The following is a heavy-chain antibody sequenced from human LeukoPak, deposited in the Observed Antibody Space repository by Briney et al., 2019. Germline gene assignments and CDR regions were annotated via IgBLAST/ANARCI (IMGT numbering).Heavy chain of an antibody. Sequence: SETLSLTCTASGDSISTTSYYWDWIRQPPGKGLEWIGSIHHSGGTYYNPSLKSRVTISVDTSKSQFSLRLSSVTAADTGVYYCARTKPTKYYDFWSGRNAFDIWGQGTMVTVSS. V-gene: IGHV4-39*01. D-gene: IGHD3-3*01. CDR1: GDSISTTSYY. J-gene: IGHJ3*02. CDR2: IHHSGGT. CDR3: ARTKPTKYYDFWSGRNAFDI.